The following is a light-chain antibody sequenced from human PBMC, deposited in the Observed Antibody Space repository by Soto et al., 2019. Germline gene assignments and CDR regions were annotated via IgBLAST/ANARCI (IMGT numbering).Light chain of an antibody. Sequence: EIVLTQSPATLSLSPGERATLSCRASQSVSSYVAWYQQKPGQAPRLLIYDASNRATGIPARFSGSGSGTDLDLTISSLEPQDFAVYYCQQRSNWPPVTFGGGTKVEIK. V-gene: IGKV3-11*01. CDR2: DAS. CDR3: QQRSNWPPVT. J-gene: IGKJ4*01. CDR1: QSVSSY.